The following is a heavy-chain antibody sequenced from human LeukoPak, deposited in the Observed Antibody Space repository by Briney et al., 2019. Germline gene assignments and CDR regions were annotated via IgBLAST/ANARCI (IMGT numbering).Heavy chain of an antibody. Sequence: QAGGSLRLSCAASGFTFSSYAMSWVRQAPGKGLEWVSAISGSGGSTYYADSVKGRFTISRDNSKNTLYLQMNSLRAEDTAVYHCARVGPRYSSAAWGQGTLVTVSS. CDR3: ARVGPRYSSAA. V-gene: IGHV3-23*01. D-gene: IGHD6-19*01. J-gene: IGHJ5*02. CDR1: GFTFSSYA. CDR2: ISGSGGST.